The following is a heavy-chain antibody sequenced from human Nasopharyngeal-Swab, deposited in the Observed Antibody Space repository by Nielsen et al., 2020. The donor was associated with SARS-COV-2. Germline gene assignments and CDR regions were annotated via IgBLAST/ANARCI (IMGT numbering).Heavy chain of an antibody. CDR3: ARDSAVTRNDAFDI. CDR2: ISSSSSYI. V-gene: IGHV3-21*01. J-gene: IGHJ3*02. CDR1: GFTFSSYS. Sequence: GESLKISCAASGFTFSSYSMNWVRQAPGKGLEWVSSISSSSSYIYYADSVKGRFTISRGNAKNSLYLQMNSLRAEDTAVYYCARDSAVTRNDAFDIWGQGTMVTVSS. D-gene: IGHD4-17*01.